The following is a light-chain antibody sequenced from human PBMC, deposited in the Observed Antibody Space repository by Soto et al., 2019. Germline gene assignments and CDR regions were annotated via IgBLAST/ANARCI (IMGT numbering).Light chain of an antibody. V-gene: IGKV3-20*01. CDR3: HEDGSSPWT. J-gene: IGKJ1*01. CDR1: ETVTSDY. CDR2: GAS. Sequence: EVVLTQSPGTLSLSPGERATLSCRASETVTSDYLAWYQQKPGQAPRLLFYGASRRAAGIPDRFSGSESGTDFTLIISRLEPEDFVVYYCHEDGSSPWTFGKGTKVDIK.